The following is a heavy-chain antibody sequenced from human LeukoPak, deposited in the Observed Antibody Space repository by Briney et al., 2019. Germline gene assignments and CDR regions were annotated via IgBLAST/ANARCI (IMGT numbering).Heavy chain of an antibody. J-gene: IGHJ1*01. Sequence: SVKVSCKASGGTFSSYAISWVRQAPGQGLEWMGGIIPIFGTASYAQKFQGRVTITADESTSTAYMELSSLRSEDTAVYYCARDNRGITGTTGGRYFQHWGQGTLVTVSS. D-gene: IGHD1-7*01. CDR1: GGTFSSYA. CDR3: ARDNRGITGTTGGRYFQH. CDR2: IIPIFGTA. V-gene: IGHV1-69*13.